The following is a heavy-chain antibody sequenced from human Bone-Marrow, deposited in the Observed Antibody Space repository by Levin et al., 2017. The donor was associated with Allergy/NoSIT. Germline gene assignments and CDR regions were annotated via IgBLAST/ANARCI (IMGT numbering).Heavy chain of an antibody. CDR2: INPNSGGA. CDR1: GSTFTGYY. V-gene: IGHV1-2*02. D-gene: IGHD6-13*01. Sequence: ASVKVSCKASGSTFTGYYIHWVRQAPGQGLEWMGWINPNSGGAIYAQRFQGRLTLTSDTSISAASMELRRLRSDDTAVYYCARTAIAADLDNWGQGTLVTVSS. J-gene: IGHJ4*02. CDR3: ARTAIAADLDN.